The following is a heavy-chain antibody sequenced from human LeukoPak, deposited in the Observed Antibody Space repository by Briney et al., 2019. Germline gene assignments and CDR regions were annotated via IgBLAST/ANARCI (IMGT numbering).Heavy chain of an antibody. CDR1: GYTFTSYA. CDR2: IIPIFGTA. Sequence: SVKVSCKAPGYTFTSYAISWVRQAPGQGLEWMGGIIPIFGTANYAQKFQGRVTITADESTSTAYMELSSLRSEDTAVYYCARNVAGSSDYFDYWGQGTLVTVSS. V-gene: IGHV1-69*13. CDR3: ARNVAGSSDYFDY. J-gene: IGHJ4*02. D-gene: IGHD1-26*01.